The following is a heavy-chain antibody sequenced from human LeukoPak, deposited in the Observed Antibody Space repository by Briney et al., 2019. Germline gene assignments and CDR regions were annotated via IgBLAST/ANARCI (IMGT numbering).Heavy chain of an antibody. CDR3: ARDDDNLAAAGTVDY. Sequence: GGSLRLSCAASGFTFSSYGMHWVRQAPGKGLEWVAVIWYDGSNKYYADSVKGRFTISRDNSKNTLYLQMNSLRAEDTAVYYCARDDDNLAAAGTVDYWAREPWSPSPQ. J-gene: IGHJ4*02. CDR1: GFTFSSYG. CDR2: IWYDGSNK. V-gene: IGHV3-33*01. D-gene: IGHD6-13*01.